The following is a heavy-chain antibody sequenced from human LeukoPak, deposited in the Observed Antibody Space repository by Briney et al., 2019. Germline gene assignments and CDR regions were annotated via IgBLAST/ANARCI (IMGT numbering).Heavy chain of an antibody. CDR2: INPNSGGT. CDR1: GYTFTDYY. CDR3: ARDRNGFTPHFDY. D-gene: IGHD3-3*01. V-gene: IGHV1-2*02. J-gene: IGHJ4*02. Sequence: ASVTVSCKASGYTFTDYYIHWVRQAPGQGLEWMGWINPNSGGTNYAQKFQGRVTMTRDTSISTAYMELSRLRSDDTAVYYCARDRNGFTPHFDYWGQGTLVTVSS.